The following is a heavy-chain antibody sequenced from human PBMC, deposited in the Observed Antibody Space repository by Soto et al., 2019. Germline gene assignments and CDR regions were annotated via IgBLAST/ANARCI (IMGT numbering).Heavy chain of an antibody. J-gene: IGHJ6*02. Sequence: ESGGGVVQPGRSLRLSCAASGFTFSSYTMHWVRQAPGKGLEWVAVMSYDGSTKYYADSVKGRFTISRDNPKNTLYLQVNSLRAEDTAVYYCARATDYRENYYYYYGLDVWGQGTTVTVSS. D-gene: IGHD4-4*01. CDR3: ARATDYRENYYYYYGLDV. CDR2: MSYDGSTK. CDR1: GFTFSSYT. V-gene: IGHV3-30-3*01.